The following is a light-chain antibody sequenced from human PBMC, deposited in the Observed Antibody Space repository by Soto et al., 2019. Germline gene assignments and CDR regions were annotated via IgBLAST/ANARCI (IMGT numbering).Light chain of an antibody. J-gene: IGKJ1*01. V-gene: IGKV3-20*01. CDR2: GAS. CDR3: QQYDSSSWT. CDR1: QSVSSSY. Sequence: ESVLTQSPCTLSLSAGEKATLSCRASQSVSSSYLAWYQQKPGQAPRLLIYGASSRPTGIPDRFSGSGSGTDFTLTVSRLEPEDFATYYCQQYDSSSWTFGQGTKVEIK.